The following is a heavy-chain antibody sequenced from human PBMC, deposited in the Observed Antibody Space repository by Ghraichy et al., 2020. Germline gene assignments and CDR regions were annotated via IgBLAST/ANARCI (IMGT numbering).Heavy chain of an antibody. V-gene: IGHV3-48*02. CDR1: GFTFSSYS. J-gene: IGHJ6*02. D-gene: IGHD3-22*01. CDR2: ISSSSSTI. Sequence: TCAASGFTFSSYSMNWVRQAPGKGLEWVSYISSSSSTIYYADSVKGRFTISRDNAKNSLYLQMNSLRDEDTAVYYCARVRAYYDSSGYLLYYYGMDVWGQGTTVTVSS. CDR3: ARVRAYYDSSGYLLYYYGMDV.